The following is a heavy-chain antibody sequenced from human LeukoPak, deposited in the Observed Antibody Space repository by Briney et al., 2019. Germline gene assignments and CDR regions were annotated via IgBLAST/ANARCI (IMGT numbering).Heavy chain of an antibody. V-gene: IGHV3-48*01. CDR1: GFTFSSYS. CDR2: MSSSGSTM. CDR3: ARDASTRSFDY. Sequence: GGSLSLSCAASGFTFSSYSMNWVRQAPGKGLEWISYMSSSGSTMYYADSVKGRFTISRDNAKNSLYLQMNSLRAEDTAVYYCARDASTRSFDYWGQGTLVTVSS. J-gene: IGHJ4*02.